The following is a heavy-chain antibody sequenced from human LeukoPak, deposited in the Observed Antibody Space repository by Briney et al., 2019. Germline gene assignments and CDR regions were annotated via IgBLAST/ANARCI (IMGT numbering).Heavy chain of an antibody. CDR1: GFIFNNYA. CDR3: AKYCSGGNCYSGLY. D-gene: IGHD2-15*01. Sequence: PGGSLRLSCAASGFIFNNYAMTWVRQAPGKGLQWVSTITSGGNTYYADSVKGRFTISRDNSKNTLYLQMNSLRAEDTAVYYCAKYCSGGNCYSGLYWGQGTLVTVSS. CDR2: ITSGGNT. V-gene: IGHV3-23*01. J-gene: IGHJ4*02.